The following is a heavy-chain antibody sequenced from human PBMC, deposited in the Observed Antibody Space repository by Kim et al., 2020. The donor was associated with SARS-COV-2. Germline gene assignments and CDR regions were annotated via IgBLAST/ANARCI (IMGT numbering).Heavy chain of an antibody. D-gene: IGHD4-17*01. J-gene: IGHJ4*02. Sequence: ADSVKGRFTISRDNSKNTLYLQMNSLRAEDTAVYYCARDHYGGNSFFNYWGQGTLVTVSS. V-gene: IGHV3-30*01. CDR3: ARDHYGGNSFFNY.